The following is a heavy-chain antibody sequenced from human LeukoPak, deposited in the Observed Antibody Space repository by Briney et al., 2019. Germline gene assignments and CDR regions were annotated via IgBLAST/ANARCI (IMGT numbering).Heavy chain of an antibody. CDR2: INSDGSSI. J-gene: IGHJ4*02. Sequence: GGSLRLSCAASGFTFSSYWMHWVRQAPGKGLMWVSRINSDGSSITYADSVKGRFTISRDNAKNALYLQMNSLRVEDTAVYYCVREGRVSGYDFDCWGQGTLVTVSS. CDR3: VREGRVSGYDFDC. CDR1: GFTFSSYW. V-gene: IGHV3-74*03. D-gene: IGHD5-12*01.